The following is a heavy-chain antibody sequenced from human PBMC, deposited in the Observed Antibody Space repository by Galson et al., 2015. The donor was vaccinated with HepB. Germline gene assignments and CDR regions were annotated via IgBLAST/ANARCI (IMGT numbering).Heavy chain of an antibody. J-gene: IGHJ6*02. CDR2: IYYSGST. Sequence: SETLSLTCTVSGGSISNYYWTWIRQPPGKGLEWIGYIYYSGSTYYNPSLKSRVAISVDTSKNQFSLKLSSVTAADTAVYYCAREGAYEVFQTYGMDVWGQGTTVTVSS. D-gene: IGHD2-21*01. V-gene: IGHV4-59*12. CDR3: AREGAYEVFQTYGMDV. CDR1: GGSISNYY.